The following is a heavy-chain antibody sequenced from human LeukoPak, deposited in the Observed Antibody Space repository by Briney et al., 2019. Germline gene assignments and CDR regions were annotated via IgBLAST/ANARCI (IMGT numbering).Heavy chain of an antibody. CDR2: ISYDGSNK. CDR1: GFTFSSYA. D-gene: IGHD6-19*01. Sequence: GGSLRLSCAASGFTFSSYAMHWVRQAPGKGLEWVAVISYDGSNKYYADSVKGRFTISRDNSKNTLYLQMNSLRAEDTAVYYCARGPWLVRGYYFDYWGQGTLVTVSS. J-gene: IGHJ4*02. CDR3: ARGPWLVRGYYFDY. V-gene: IGHV3-30*04.